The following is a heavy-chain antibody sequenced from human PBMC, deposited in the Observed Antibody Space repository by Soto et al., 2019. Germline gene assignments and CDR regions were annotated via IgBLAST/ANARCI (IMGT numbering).Heavy chain of an antibody. CDR3: AKEESSGYYRTADY. CDR1: GFTLSSVG. J-gene: IGHJ4*02. D-gene: IGHD6-19*01. Sequence: QVQLVESGGGVVQPGRSLRLSCAASGFTLSSVGMHWVRQAPGKGLEWVGVTPYNENTKYYGASVKGRFTISRDNPKNMVYLEMNSLRAEDKAVYYGAKEESSGYYRTADYGGQGTLVSVSS. CDR2: TPYNENTK. V-gene: IGHV3-30*18.